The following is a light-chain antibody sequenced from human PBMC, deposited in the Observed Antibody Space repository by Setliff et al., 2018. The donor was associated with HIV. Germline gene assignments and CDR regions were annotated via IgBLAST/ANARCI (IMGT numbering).Light chain of an antibody. Sequence: QSALTQPASVSASPGQSITISCTGTSGDIGAFTFVSWYQQYPGKAPKLITYEVSKWPSGVSNHFSGSKSGNTASLTISGLQTEDEAEYYCCSYASTGSFVFGTGTKVTVL. V-gene: IGLV2-23*02. J-gene: IGLJ1*01. CDR3: CSYASTGSFV. CDR2: EVS. CDR1: SGDIGAFTF.